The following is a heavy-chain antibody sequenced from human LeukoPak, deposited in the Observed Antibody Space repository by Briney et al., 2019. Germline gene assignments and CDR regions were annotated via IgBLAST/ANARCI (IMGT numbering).Heavy chain of an antibody. CDR3: AKDKSQWLVGTLGY. CDR2: ISYDGSNK. D-gene: IGHD6-19*01. J-gene: IGHJ4*02. Sequence: GGSLRLSCAASGFTFSSYAMHWVRQAPGKGLEWVAVISYDGSNKYYADSVQGRFTISRDNFKNTLYLQMNSLRAEDTAVYYCAKDKSQWLVGTLGYWGQGTLVTVSS. V-gene: IGHV3-30-3*01. CDR1: GFTFSSYA.